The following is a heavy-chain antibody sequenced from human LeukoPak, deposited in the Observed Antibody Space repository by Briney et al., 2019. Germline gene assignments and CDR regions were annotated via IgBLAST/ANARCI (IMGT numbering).Heavy chain of an antibody. J-gene: IGHJ5*02. D-gene: IGHD2-21*01. V-gene: IGHV3-23*01. CDR1: GFTFSSYA. Sequence: GGSLRLSCAASGFTFSSYAMSWVRQAPGKGLEWVSAISGSGGSTYYADSVKGRFTISRDNSKSTLFLQMNSLRVEDTALYYCAKDWRGDYNWSDPWGQGTLVTVSS. CDR3: AKDWRGDYNWSDP. CDR2: ISGSGGST.